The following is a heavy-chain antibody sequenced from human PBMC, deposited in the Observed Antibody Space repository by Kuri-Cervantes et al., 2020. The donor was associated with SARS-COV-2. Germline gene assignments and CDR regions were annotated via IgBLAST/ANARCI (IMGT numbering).Heavy chain of an antibody. D-gene: IGHD3-3*01. CDR3: ARDCYDFNNGYYTGQFAY. J-gene: IGHJ4*02. Sequence: GASLKISCAVSGFTFSSYSRSWVRQAQGKGLEWVSSISDSGSYIYYADSVRGRFTISRDNAKNSLYLQMNSLRAEDTAVYYCARDCYDFNNGYYTGQFAYWGQGTLVTVSS. CDR1: GFTFSSYS. V-gene: IGHV3-21*01. CDR2: ISDSGSYI.